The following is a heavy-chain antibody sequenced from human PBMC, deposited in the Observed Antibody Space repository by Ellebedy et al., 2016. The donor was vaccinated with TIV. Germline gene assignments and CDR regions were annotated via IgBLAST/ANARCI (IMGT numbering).Heavy chain of an antibody. CDR2: INPNSGGT. CDR1: GYTFTGYY. Sequence: ASVKVSCKASGYTFTGYYMHWVRQAPGQGLEWMGWINPNSGGTNYAQKFQGRVTMSRDTSISTAYIELSRLRSDDTAVYYCARPDCSGGSCYLRVWGQGTLVTVAS. CDR3: ARPDCSGGSCYLRV. D-gene: IGHD2-15*01. J-gene: IGHJ4*02. V-gene: IGHV1-2*02.